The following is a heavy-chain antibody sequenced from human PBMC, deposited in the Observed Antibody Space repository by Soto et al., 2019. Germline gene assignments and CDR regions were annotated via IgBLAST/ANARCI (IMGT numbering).Heavy chain of an antibody. J-gene: IGHJ6*02. Sequence: QVQLVQSGAEVKKPGSSVKVSCKASGGTFSSYAISWVRQAPGQGLEWMGGIIPILGTANYAQKCQGRVTLTADESTSTAYMELSSPRSEDTAVYYCASPYSSSSSGRGDVDVWGQGTTVTVSS. CDR2: IIPILGTA. D-gene: IGHD6-6*01. V-gene: IGHV1-69*01. CDR1: GGTFSSYA. CDR3: ASPYSSSSSGRGDVDV.